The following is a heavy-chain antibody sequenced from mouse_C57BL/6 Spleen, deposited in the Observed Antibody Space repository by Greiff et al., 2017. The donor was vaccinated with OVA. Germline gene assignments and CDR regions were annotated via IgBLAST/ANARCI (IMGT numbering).Heavy chain of an antibody. CDR1: GYSFTSYY. Sequence: VQLQQSGPELVKPGASVKISCKASGYSFTSYYIHWVKQRPGQGLEWIGWIYPGSGNTKYNEKFKGKATLTADTSSSTAYMQLSSLTSEDSAVYYCARGDYDDGDFDYWGQGTTLTVSS. CDR2: IYPGSGNT. CDR3: ARGDYDDGDFDY. J-gene: IGHJ2*01. V-gene: IGHV1-66*01. D-gene: IGHD2-4*01.